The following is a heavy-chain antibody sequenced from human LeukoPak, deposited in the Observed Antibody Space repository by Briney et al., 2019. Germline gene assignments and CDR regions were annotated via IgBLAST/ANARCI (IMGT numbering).Heavy chain of an antibody. V-gene: IGHV3-23*01. CDR2: ISGSGGST. CDR3: AKEGEGTILRGVIPFDY. D-gene: IGHD3-10*01. Sequence: GGSLRLSCAASGFTFSSYAMSWVRQAPGKGLEWVSAISGSGGSTYYADSVKGRFTISRDNSKNTLYLQMNSLRAEDTAVYYCAKEGEGTILRGVIPFDYWGQGTLVTVSS. CDR1: GFTFSSYA. J-gene: IGHJ4*02.